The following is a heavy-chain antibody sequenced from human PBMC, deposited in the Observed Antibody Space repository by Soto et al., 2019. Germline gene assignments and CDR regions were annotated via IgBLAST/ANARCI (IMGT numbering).Heavy chain of an antibody. J-gene: IGHJ4*02. CDR3: ARASSSSSAAVY. CDR2: IYDSESA. CDR1: GESISSGGYY. Sequence: QVQLQESGPGLVKPSQTLSLTCNGSGESISSGGYYWSWIRHHPGKGLEWIGYIYDSESAYYNPSLKSRVTISMDTSKNHVVMRQSSVTGADTAVYYCARASSSSSAAVYWGQGTLVTVSS. V-gene: IGHV4-31*03. D-gene: IGHD6-6*01.